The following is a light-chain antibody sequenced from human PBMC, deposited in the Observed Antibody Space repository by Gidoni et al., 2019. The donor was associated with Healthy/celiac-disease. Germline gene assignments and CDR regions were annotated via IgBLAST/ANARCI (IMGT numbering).Light chain of an antibody. CDR3: SSYTSSSTVV. Sequence: QSALTQPASVSGSPGQSITISCTGTTSDVGGYNYFSWYQQHPGKAPKLMIYEVSKRPSGVPDRFSGSKSGNTASLTISGLQAEDEADYYCSSYTSSSTVVFGGGTKLTVL. J-gene: IGLJ2*01. CDR1: TSDVGGYNY. V-gene: IGLV2-14*01. CDR2: EVS.